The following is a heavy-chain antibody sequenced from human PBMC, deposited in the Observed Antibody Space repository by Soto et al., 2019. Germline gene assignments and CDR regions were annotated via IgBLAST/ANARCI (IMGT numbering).Heavy chain of an antibody. D-gene: IGHD3-22*01. CDR2: ISYDGSNK. J-gene: IGHJ3*02. V-gene: IGHV3-30-3*01. Sequence: QVQLVESGGGVVQPGRSLRLSCAASGFTFSSYAMHWVRQAPGKGLEWVAVISYDGSNKYYADSVKGRFTISRDNSKNTLYLQMNSLRAVDTAVYYCARGFAYYYDSSGYGDIWGQGTMVTVSS. CDR3: ARGFAYYYDSSGYGDI. CDR1: GFTFSSYA.